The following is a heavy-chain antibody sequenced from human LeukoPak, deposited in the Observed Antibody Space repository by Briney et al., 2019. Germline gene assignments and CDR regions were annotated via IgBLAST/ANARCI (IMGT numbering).Heavy chain of an antibody. CDR1: GFTVSNDY. Sequence: PGGSLRLSCAASGFTVSNDYMAWVRQAPGRGLEWVSLIYGDGTTFYADSVKGRFTISRDNFKNTLYLQMSSLRPEDTALYYCARDRAGAQSWVEFDPWGQGTLVTASS. V-gene: IGHV3-66*02. D-gene: IGHD3-10*01. CDR2: IYGDGTT. CDR3: ARDRAGAQSWVEFDP. J-gene: IGHJ5*02.